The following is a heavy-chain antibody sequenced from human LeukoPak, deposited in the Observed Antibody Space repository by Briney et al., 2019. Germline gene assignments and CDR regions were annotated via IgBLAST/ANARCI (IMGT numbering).Heavy chain of an antibody. V-gene: IGHV3-23*01. J-gene: IGHJ4*02. CDR2: ISGSGVST. CDR1: GFSFSSYG. CDR3: VRDFRSADY. Sequence: GGSLRLSCAASGFSFSSYGMSWVRQAPGKGLEWVSSISGSGVSTYYADSVKGRFAISRDNAKNTVYLQMNSLREEDTAVYYCVRDFRSADYWGQGTLVTVSS.